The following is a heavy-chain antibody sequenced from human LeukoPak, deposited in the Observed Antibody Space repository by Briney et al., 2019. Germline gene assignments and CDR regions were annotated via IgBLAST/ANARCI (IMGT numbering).Heavy chain of an antibody. CDR2: INYRGST. CDR1: GGSINSGDFH. CDR3: ASLGGYYNY. D-gene: IGHD3-22*01. V-gene: IGHV4-30-4*01. J-gene: IGHJ4*02. Sequence: SETLSLTCSVSGGSINSGDFHWSWVRQSPGKGLEWIGYINYRGSTDYNSSLKSRLIISLDTSKNHFSLKLNSVTAADTAVYYCASLGGYYNYWGQGRLVIVSS.